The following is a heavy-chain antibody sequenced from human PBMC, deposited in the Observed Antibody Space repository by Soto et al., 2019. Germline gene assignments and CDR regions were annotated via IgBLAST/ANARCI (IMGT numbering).Heavy chain of an antibody. Sequence: QSGGSLRLSCAASGFTFSSYAMSWVRQAPGKGLEWVSAISGSGGSTYYADSVKGRFTISRDNSKNTLYLQMNSLRAEDTAVYYCAREVAATEVLGYYYYGMDVWGQGTTVTVSS. V-gene: IGHV3-23*01. CDR3: AREVAATEVLGYYYYGMDV. CDR2: ISGSGGST. D-gene: IGHD2-15*01. CDR1: GFTFSSYA. J-gene: IGHJ6*02.